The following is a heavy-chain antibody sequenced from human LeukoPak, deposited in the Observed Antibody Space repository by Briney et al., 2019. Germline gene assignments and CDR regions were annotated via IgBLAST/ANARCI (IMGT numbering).Heavy chain of an antibody. CDR2: ITSSNNDT. CDR3: ARDGDTASKVDY. CDR1: GFTFSHYY. D-gene: IGHD5-18*01. V-gene: IGHV3-11*05. J-gene: IGHJ4*02. Sequence: PGGSLRLSCAAPGFTFSHYYMSWIRQAPGKGLEWVSYITSSNNDTYYADSVKGRFTISRDNAKHSLYLQMNSLTAEDTAVYYCARDGDTASKVDYWGQGTLVTVSS.